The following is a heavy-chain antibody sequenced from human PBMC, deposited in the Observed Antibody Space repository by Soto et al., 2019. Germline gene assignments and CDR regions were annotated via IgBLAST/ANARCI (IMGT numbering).Heavy chain of an antibody. D-gene: IGHD5-12*01. Sequence: LRLSCAASGFKFISYGMHWVRQAPGKGLVWVARISTDGSNQNHADSVRGRITIFRDNSKSTLYLQMNGLRAEDTAVYYCARDRRGYSGYLFDYWGQGTLVTVSS. CDR1: GFKFISYG. CDR3: ARDRRGYSGYLFDY. J-gene: IGHJ4*02. CDR2: ISTDGSNQ. V-gene: IGHV3-33*01.